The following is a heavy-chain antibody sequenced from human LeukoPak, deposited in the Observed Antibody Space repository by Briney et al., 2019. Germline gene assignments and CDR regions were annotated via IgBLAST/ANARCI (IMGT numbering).Heavy chain of an antibody. CDR2: IIPIFGTA. CDR3: ARENGYDRDRELTL. CDR1: GYTFTSYG. D-gene: IGHD5-12*01. J-gene: IGHJ4*02. Sequence: SVKVSCKASGYTFTSYGISWVRQAPGQGLEWMGGIIPIFGTANYAQKFQGRVTITADESTSTAYMELSSQRSEDTAVYYCARENGYDRDRELTLWGQGTLVTVSS. V-gene: IGHV1-69*13.